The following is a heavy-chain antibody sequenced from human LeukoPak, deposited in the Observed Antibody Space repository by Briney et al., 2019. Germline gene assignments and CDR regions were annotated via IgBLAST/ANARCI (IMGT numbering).Heavy chain of an antibody. CDR2: IIPIFGTA. V-gene: IGHV1-69*13. CDR3: AREYCSSTSCTGKFDP. Sequence: SVKFSCKASGYTFSSYYIHWVRQAPGQGLEWMGGIIPIFGTANYAQKFQGRVTITADESTSTAYMELSSLRSEDTAVYYCAREYCSSTSCTGKFDPWGQGTLVTVSS. D-gene: IGHD2-2*01. CDR1: GYTFSSYY. J-gene: IGHJ5*02.